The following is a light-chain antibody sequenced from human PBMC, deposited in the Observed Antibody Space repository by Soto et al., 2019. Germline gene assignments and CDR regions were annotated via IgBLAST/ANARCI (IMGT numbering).Light chain of an antibody. J-gene: IGKJ4*01. CDR3: QQFSSYPLT. Sequence: EIVMTQSPATLSVSPGDRATLSCRASQSINNNLAWYQQKPGQAPRLLIHGASTRATGIPDRFSGSGSGAEFTLTISSLQSEDFAVYYCQQFSSYPLTFGGGTKVEIK. V-gene: IGKV3-15*01. CDR1: QSINNN. CDR2: GAS.